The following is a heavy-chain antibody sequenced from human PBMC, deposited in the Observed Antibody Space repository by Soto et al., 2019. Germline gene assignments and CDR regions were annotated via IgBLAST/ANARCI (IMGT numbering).Heavy chain of an antibody. Sequence: EVQLVESGGGLVKPGGSLRLSCAASGFTFSSYSMNWVRQAPGKGLEWVSSISSSSYIYYADSVKGRFTISRDNAKNSLYLQMNSLRAEDTAVYYCARCYYDSSGYYIYFDYWGQGTLVTVSS. CDR3: ARCYYDSSGYYIYFDY. J-gene: IGHJ4*02. CDR1: GFTFSSYS. CDR2: ISSSSYI. D-gene: IGHD3-22*01. V-gene: IGHV3-21*01.